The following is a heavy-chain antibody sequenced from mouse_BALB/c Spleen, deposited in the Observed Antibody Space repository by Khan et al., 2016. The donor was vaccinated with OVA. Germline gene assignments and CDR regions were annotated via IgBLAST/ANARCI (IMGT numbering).Heavy chain of an antibody. V-gene: IGHV3-8*02. CDR3: ARSTYMYAFAY. Sequence: EVELVESGPSLVKPSQTLSLTCSVTGDSITSGYWTWIRKFPGNKLEYMGYMIYSGDTYYTPSLKSRISITRHTSKNQYYLQWNYVTTDDTATYYCARSTYMYAFAYWGQGTLVTVSA. CDR2: MIYSGDT. D-gene: IGHD2-14*01. CDR1: GDSITSGY. J-gene: IGHJ3*01.